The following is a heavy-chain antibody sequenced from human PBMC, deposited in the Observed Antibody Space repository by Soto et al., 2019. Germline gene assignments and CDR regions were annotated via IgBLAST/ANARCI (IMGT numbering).Heavy chain of an antibody. CDR3: ARDPVGYSYGFPDRPNGMDV. Sequence: SETLSLTCTVSGGSISSGDYYWSWIRQPPGKGLEWIGYIYYSGSTYYNPSLKSRVTISVDTSKNQFSLKLSSVTAVDTAVYYCARDPVGYSYGFPDRPNGMDVWSQGTTVTVSS. CDR1: GGSISSGDYY. J-gene: IGHJ6*02. V-gene: IGHV4-30-4*01. CDR2: IYYSGST. D-gene: IGHD5-18*01.